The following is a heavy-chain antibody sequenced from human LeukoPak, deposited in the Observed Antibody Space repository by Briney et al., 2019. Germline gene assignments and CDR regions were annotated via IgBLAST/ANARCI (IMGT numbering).Heavy chain of an antibody. V-gene: IGHV3-30*02. CDR3: AKDGSSSGYPY. Sequence: GGSLRLSCAASGFTFSSYGMHSVRQAPGKGLEWVAFIRYDGSNKYYADSVKGRFTISRDNSKNTLYLQMNSLRAEDTAAYYCAKDGSSSGYPYWGQGTLVTVSS. CDR1: GFTFSSYG. CDR2: IRYDGSNK. J-gene: IGHJ4*02. D-gene: IGHD3-22*01.